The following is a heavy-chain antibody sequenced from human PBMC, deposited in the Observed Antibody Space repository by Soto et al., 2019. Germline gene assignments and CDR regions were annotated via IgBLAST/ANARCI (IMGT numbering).Heavy chain of an antibody. D-gene: IGHD3-10*01. CDR3: VRNWRYYGGDYYYGMDA. CDR1: GFSLNTGGVG. V-gene: IGHV2-5*02. J-gene: IGHJ6*02. CDR2: IYWDDDE. Sequence: ITLKESGPTLVKPTQTLTLTCTFSGFSLNTGGVGVGWVRQPRGKAMEWLALIYWDDDERYRPSLRRRLNINKDTIHNQVVLTMTKMDPEETATYYCVRNWRYYGGDYYYGMDAWGQGTTVTVSS.